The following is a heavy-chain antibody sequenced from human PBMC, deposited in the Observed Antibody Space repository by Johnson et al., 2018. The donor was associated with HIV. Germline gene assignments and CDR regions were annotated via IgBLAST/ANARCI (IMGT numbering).Heavy chain of an antibody. CDR1: GFTFSSYG. V-gene: IGHV3-30*02. D-gene: IGHD2-15*01. CDR2: IRYDGSNK. CDR3: ASYCSGGSCYRRSPSDAFDI. J-gene: IGHJ3*02. Sequence: VQLVESGGGLVQPGGSLRLSCSASGFTFSSYGMHWVRQAPGKGLEWVAFIRYDGSNKYYADSVKGRFTISRDISKNTLYLQMNSLRAEDTAEYYCASYCSGGSCYRRSPSDAFDIWGQGTMVTVSS.